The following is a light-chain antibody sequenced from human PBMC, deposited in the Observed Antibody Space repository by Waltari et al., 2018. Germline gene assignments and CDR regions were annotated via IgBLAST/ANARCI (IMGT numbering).Light chain of an antibody. J-gene: IGKJ1*01. Sequence: DIQMTQYPSSLSASVGDRLTITCRASQSISNYLNWYQQKPGKAPKLLIYAASSLQSGVPSRFSGSGAGTDFTLAISSLQPEDFATYYCQQSYTTPRTFGQGTKVEIK. CDR1: QSISNY. V-gene: IGKV1-39*01. CDR2: AAS. CDR3: QQSYTTPRT.